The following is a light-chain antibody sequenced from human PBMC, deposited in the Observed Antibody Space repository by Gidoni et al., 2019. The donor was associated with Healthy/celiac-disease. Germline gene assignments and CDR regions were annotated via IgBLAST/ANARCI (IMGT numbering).Light chain of an antibody. CDR1: SSDVGGYNY. CDR2: EVS. J-gene: IGLJ2*01. CDR3: SSYTSSSTPVV. Sequence: QSALTQPAPVSGSPGQSITISCTGTSSDVGGYNYVSWYPQHPGKAPKLIIYEVSNRPSGVSNRFSGSKSGNTASLTISGLQAEDEADYYCSSYTSSSTPVVFGGGTKLTVL. V-gene: IGLV2-14*01.